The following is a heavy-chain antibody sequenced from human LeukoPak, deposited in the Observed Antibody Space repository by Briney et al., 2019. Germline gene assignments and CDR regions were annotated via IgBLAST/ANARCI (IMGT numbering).Heavy chain of an antibody. Sequence: GASVKVSCKASGYSFTDYYMHWVRQAPGQGLESMGWINPDSGGTNYPQKFQGRVTMTRDTSISTAYMELSRLRSDDTAVYYCARGGHYYSYSMHVWGKGTTVTVSS. CDR2: INPDSGGT. CDR3: ARGGHYYSYSMHV. CDR1: GYSFTDYY. J-gene: IGHJ6*03. V-gene: IGHV1-2*02.